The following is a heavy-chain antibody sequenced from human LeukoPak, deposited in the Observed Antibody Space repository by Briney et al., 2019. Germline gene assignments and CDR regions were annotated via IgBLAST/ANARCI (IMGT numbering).Heavy chain of an antibody. CDR3: ARAGENDAFDI. Sequence: SETLSLTCTVSGGSISSYYWSWIRQPPGKGLEWIGYTYYSGSTNYNPSLKSRVTISVDTSKNQFSLKLSSVTAADTAVYYCARAGENDAFDIWGQGTMDTVSS. CDR2: TYYSGST. CDR1: GGSISSYY. J-gene: IGHJ3*02. D-gene: IGHD7-27*01. V-gene: IGHV4-59*01.